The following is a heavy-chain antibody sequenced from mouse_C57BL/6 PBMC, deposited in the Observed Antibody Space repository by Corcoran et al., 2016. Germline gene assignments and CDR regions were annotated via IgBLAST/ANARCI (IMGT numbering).Heavy chain of an antibody. J-gene: IGHJ3*01. D-gene: IGHD2-5*01. Sequence: EVQLQQSGPELVKPGASVKISCKASGYTFTDYYMNWVKQSHGKSLEWIGDINPNNGGTSYNQKFKGKATLTVDKSSSTAYMELRSLTSEDSAVYYCARRYSNVFAYWGQGTLVTVSA. V-gene: IGHV1-26*01. CDR1: GYTFTDYY. CDR2: INPNNGGT. CDR3: ARRYSNVFAY.